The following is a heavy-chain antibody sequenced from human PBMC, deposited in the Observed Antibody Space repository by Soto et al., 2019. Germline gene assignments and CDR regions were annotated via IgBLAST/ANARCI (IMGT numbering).Heavy chain of an antibody. V-gene: IGHV3-23*01. CDR1: GFTFSSYA. Sequence: GGSLRLSCAASGFTFSSYAMSWVRLAPGKGLEWVSAISGSGGSTYYADSVKGRFTISRDNSKNTLYLQMNSLRAEDTAVYYCAKDLRGSSWSNYYYYGMDVWGQGTTVTVSS. CDR3: AKDLRGSSWSNYYYYGMDV. CDR2: ISGSGGST. J-gene: IGHJ6*02. D-gene: IGHD6-13*01.